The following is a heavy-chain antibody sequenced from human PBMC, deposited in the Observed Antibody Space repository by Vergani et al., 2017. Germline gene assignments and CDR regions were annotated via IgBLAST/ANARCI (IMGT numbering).Heavy chain of an antibody. Sequence: EVQLLESGGGLVQPGGSLRLSCAASGFTFSSYAMSWVRQAPGKGLEWVSSISSSSSYIYYADSVKGRFTISRDNAKNSLYLQMNSLRAEDTAVYYCATEITMVRVKGMDVWGQGTTVTVSS. J-gene: IGHJ6*02. V-gene: IGHV3-21*01. D-gene: IGHD3-10*01. CDR1: GFTFSSYA. CDR2: ISSSSSYI. CDR3: ATEITMVRVKGMDV.